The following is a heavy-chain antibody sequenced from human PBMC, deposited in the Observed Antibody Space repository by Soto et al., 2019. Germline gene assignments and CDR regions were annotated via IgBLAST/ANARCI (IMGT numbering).Heavy chain of an antibody. D-gene: IGHD1-1*01. J-gene: IGHJ4*02. CDR1: GFTVSSHY. CDR2: IYAAGST. V-gene: IGHV3-66*01. Sequence: EVQLMESGGGLVQPGGSLRLSCAASGFTVSSHYMSWVRQAPGKGLEWVSVIYAAGSTYYADSVKGRFTISRDESRNTLYLQLNSLRAEDTAVYYCARGSYDSVFDSWGQGTLVGVTS. CDR3: ARGSYDSVFDS.